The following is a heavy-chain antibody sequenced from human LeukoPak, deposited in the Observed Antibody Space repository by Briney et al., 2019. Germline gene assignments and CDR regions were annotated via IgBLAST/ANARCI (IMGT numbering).Heavy chain of an antibody. CDR2: ISWNDDK. Sequence: SGPTLVKPTQTLTLTCTFSGFSLNTGGVGVGWIRQPPGKALEWLALISWNDDKRYSPSLERRLTITKDTSKNQVVLTMTNMDPVDTATYYCAHRVQLGIFDYWGQGTLVTVSS. CDR1: GFSLNTGGVG. D-gene: IGHD7-27*01. V-gene: IGHV2-5*01. J-gene: IGHJ4*02. CDR3: AHRVQLGIFDY.